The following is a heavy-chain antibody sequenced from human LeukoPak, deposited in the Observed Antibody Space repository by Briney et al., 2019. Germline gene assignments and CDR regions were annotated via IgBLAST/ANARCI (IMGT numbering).Heavy chain of an antibody. D-gene: IGHD3-3*01. V-gene: IGHV3-74*01. CDR1: GFTFSSYW. CDR3: ARSKTYYDFWSGPVDY. J-gene: IGHJ4*02. Sequence: PGGSLRLSCAASGFTFSSYWMHWVRQAPGKGLVWVSRINSDGSSTSYADSVKGRFTTSRDNAKNTLYLQMNSLRAEDTAVYYCARSKTYYDFWSGPVDYWGQGTLVTVSS. CDR2: INSDGSST.